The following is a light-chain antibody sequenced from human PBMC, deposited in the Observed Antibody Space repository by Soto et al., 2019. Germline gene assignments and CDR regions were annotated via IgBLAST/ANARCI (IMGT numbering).Light chain of an antibody. Sequence: DIQMTQSPSTLSASVGDRVTITCRASQSIDSWLAWYQQKPGKAPKLLIYKSSSLESGAPSRSSGSGSGTEFTLTISSLQPDDFATYYCQQYNSFSRAFGQGTRVEIK. CDR3: QQYNSFSRA. CDR2: KSS. J-gene: IGKJ1*01. CDR1: QSIDSW. V-gene: IGKV1-5*03.